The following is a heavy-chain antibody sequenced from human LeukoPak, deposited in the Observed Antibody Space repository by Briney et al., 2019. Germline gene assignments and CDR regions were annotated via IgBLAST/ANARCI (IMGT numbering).Heavy chain of an antibody. J-gene: IGHJ3*02. Sequence: PGGSLRLSCAASGFTFSSYGMHWVRQAPGRGLEWVALIWYDGRNKYYADSVKGRFTISRDSSKNTLSLQLNSLRDEDTAVYYCARDGGSSGYHDALDIWGQGTMVTVSA. V-gene: IGHV3-33*01. D-gene: IGHD3-22*01. CDR1: GFTFSSYG. CDR3: ARDGGSSGYHDALDI. CDR2: IWYDGRNK.